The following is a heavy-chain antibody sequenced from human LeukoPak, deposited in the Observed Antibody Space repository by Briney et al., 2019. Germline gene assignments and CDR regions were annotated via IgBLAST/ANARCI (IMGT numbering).Heavy chain of an antibody. CDR1: GFTFSSYA. J-gene: IGHJ5*02. D-gene: IGHD2-15*01. CDR3: ARGADGVSSNSRGWFDP. Sequence: GGSLRLSCAASGFTFSSYAMSWVRQAPGKGPEWVSAISHSGGTTYYADSVKGRFTISRDNARNSLYLQMNTLRAEDTAVYSCARGADGVSSNSRGWFDPWGQGTLVTVSS. CDR2: ISHSGGTT. V-gene: IGHV3-23*01.